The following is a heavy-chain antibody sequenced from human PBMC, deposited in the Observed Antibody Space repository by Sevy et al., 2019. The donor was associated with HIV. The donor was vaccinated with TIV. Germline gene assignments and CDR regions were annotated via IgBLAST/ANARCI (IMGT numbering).Heavy chain of an antibody. CDR1: GFTFSNAW. D-gene: IGHD2-8*02. CDR3: STDPIIVLLVTDGMDV. J-gene: IGHJ6*02. CDR2: IKSKTDGGTT. V-gene: IGHV3-15*01. Sequence: GESLKISCAASGFTFSNAWMSWVRQAPGKGLEWVGRIKSKTDGGTTDYAAPVKGRFTISRDDSKNTLYLQMNSLKNEDTAVYYCSTDPIIVLLVTDGMDVWGQGTTVTVSS.